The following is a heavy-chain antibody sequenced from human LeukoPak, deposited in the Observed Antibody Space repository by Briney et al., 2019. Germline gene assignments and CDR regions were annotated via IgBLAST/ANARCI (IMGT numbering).Heavy chain of an antibody. CDR1: GGSLSSYY. CDR2: IYYSGST. D-gene: IGHD3-3*01. Sequence: SETLSLTCTVSGGSLSSYYWSWIRQPPGKGLEWIGYIYYSGSTNYHTSLKSRVTISVDTSKNQFSLKLSSVTAADTAVYYCARTITIFGVGSLNWFDPWGQGTLVTVSS. CDR3: ARTITIFGVGSLNWFDP. J-gene: IGHJ5*02. V-gene: IGHV4-59*01.